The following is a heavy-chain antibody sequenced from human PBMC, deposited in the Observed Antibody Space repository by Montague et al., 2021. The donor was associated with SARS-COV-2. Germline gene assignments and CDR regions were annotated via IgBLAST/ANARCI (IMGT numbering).Heavy chain of an antibody. CDR2: IYYSGST. CDR3: AGRGVRYSSSWYSYWFDP. J-gene: IGHJ5*02. Sequence: SETLSLTCTVSGGSICSSSYYWGWIRQPPGKGLEWIGSIYYSGSTYYNPSLKSRVTISVDTSKNQFSLKLSSVTAADTAVYYCAGRGVRYSSSWYSYWFDPWGQGTLVTVSS. CDR1: GGSICSSSYY. V-gene: IGHV4-39*01. D-gene: IGHD6-13*01.